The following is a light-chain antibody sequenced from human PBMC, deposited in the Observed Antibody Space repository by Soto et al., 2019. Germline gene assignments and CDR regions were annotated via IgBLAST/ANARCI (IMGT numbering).Light chain of an antibody. Sequence: MMMTQSPATLSVSPGERVTLSCRTSHSVNSHVAWYQQKPGQAPTLLLYGASTRATGIPVRFSGSGFGTEFTLTISNLQSEDFALYYCQHYFNWPYTFGQGTKVDIK. V-gene: IGKV3-15*01. CDR1: HSVNSH. CDR2: GAS. CDR3: QHYFNWPYT. J-gene: IGKJ2*01.